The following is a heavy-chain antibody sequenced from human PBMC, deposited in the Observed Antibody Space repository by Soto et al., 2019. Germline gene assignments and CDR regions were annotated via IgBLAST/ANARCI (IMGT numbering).Heavy chain of an antibody. CDR2: INHSGST. CDR1: GGSFSGYY. Sequence: SETLSLTCAAYGGSFSGYYWSWIRRPPGKGLEWIGEINHSGSTNYNPSLKSRVTISVDTSKNQFSLKLSSVTAADTAVYYCASRPYMRDFWSGYWDYHYYGMDVWGQGTTVTFSS. CDR3: ASRPYMRDFWSGYWDYHYYGMDV. D-gene: IGHD3-3*01. J-gene: IGHJ6*02. V-gene: IGHV4-34*01.